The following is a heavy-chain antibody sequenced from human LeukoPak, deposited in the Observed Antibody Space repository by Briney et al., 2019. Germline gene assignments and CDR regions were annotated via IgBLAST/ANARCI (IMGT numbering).Heavy chain of an antibody. J-gene: IGHJ4*02. CDR1: GFTFSSYA. Sequence: GGSLRLSCAASGFTFSSYAMSWVRQAPGKGLEWVSAISGSGGSTYCADSVKGRFTISRDNSKNTLYLQMNSLRAEDTAVYYCAKGRGSSSWYGLDYWGQGTLVTVSS. CDR2: ISGSGGST. CDR3: AKGRGSSSWYGLDY. D-gene: IGHD6-13*01. V-gene: IGHV3-23*01.